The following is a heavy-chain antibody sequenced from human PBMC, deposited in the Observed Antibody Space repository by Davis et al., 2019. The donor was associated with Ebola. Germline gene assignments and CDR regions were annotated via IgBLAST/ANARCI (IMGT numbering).Heavy chain of an antibody. J-gene: IGHJ4*02. D-gene: IGHD1-14*01. V-gene: IGHV3-30*02. CDR3: AKRAYGIGNYYFDL. Sequence: GESLKISCAASGFTFSNYGIHWVRQAPGKGLEWVAFIRNDGSDKYYADSVKGRFTISRDNFKKTLYFQMNSLRAEDTAVYYCAKRAYGIGNYYFDLWGQGTLVTVSS. CDR1: GFTFSNYG. CDR2: IRNDGSDK.